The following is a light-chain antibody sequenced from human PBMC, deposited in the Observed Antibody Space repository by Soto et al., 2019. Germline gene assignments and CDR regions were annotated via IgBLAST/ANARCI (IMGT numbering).Light chain of an antibody. Sequence: EIVLTQSPASLSLSPGETATVSCRASQSVPRHLAWYQQRHDLAPRLLIYDSSSRATGIPDRFSGSGSGTDFTLTISSLEPEDFAVYYCQQTSNWPPEITFGQGTRLEIK. CDR3: QQTSNWPPEIT. CDR2: DSS. J-gene: IGKJ5*01. V-gene: IGKV3-11*01. CDR1: QSVPRH.